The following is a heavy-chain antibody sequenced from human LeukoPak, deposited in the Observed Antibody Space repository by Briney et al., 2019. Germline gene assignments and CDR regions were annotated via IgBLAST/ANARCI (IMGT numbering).Heavy chain of an antibody. J-gene: IGHJ5*02. CDR3: AKDLTTVGSPWFDP. CDR2: ISGDGTTT. D-gene: IGHD4-11*01. Sequence: GGSLRLSCAASGFAFDNYAMHWIRQAPGKGLEWVSLISGDGTTTYHAESVKGRFTVSRDNSKNSLFLQMNGLRSEDSAFYYCAKDLTTVGSPWFDPWGQGTLVTVSS. V-gene: IGHV3-43*02. CDR1: GFAFDNYA.